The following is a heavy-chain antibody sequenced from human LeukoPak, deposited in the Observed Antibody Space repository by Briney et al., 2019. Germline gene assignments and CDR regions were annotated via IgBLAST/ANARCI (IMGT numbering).Heavy chain of an antibody. CDR2: IYYSGST. D-gene: IGHD3-10*01. Sequence: PSETLSLTCTVSGGSISSYYWSWIRQPPGKGLEWIGYIYYSGSTNYNPSLKSRVTISVDTSKNQFSLKLSSVTAADTAVYYCASGMGYHYYGSGSYSGYYYYGMDVWGQGTTVTVSS. J-gene: IGHJ6*02. CDR1: GGSISSYY. V-gene: IGHV4-59*12. CDR3: ASGMGYHYYGSGSYSGYYYYGMDV.